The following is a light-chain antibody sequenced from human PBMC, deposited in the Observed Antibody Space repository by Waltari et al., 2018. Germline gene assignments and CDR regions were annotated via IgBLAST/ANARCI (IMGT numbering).Light chain of an antibody. CDR3: SSFTTSSTLL. Sequence: QSALTQTASVSESPGESTTISYTATNRNDCNFNSLYWYQQPPDNAPKFIIYDVINRPSGVSHRFSGSKSGNTASLTISGLQAEDEAVYYCSSFTTSSTLLFGGGTKLTVL. CDR1: NRNDCNFNS. J-gene: IGLJ2*01. V-gene: IGLV2-14*03. CDR2: DVI.